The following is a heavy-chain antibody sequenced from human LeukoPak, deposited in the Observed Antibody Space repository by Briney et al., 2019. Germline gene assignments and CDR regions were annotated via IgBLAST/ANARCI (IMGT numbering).Heavy chain of an antibody. CDR1: GASISGSNHY. Sequence: PSETLSLTCTVSGASISGSNHYWGWLRQPPGQGLEWIGSMFYRGSPYYNPSLKSRVTISVDTSKNQLSLKLSSVTAADTAVYYCTRRGYDATGYLYYFDYWGQGTLVTVSS. J-gene: IGHJ4*02. CDR3: TRRGYDATGYLYYFDY. D-gene: IGHD3-9*01. CDR2: MFYRGSP. V-gene: IGHV4-39*01.